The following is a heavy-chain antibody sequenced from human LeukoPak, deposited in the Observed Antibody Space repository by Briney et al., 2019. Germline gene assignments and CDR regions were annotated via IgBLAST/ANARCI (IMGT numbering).Heavy chain of an antibody. J-gene: IGHJ4*02. CDR3: VSAGGGLHFDY. V-gene: IGHV1-2*02. Sequence: ASVKVSCKDSVYTFTDYYMHWVRQAPGQGLEWMGWISLNSGDSNYPQKFQGRVTLTRDSSISTAYMELTRLISDDTAVYYCVSAGGGLHFDYWGQGTLVTVSS. D-gene: IGHD3-16*01. CDR2: ISLNSGDS. CDR1: VYTFTDYY.